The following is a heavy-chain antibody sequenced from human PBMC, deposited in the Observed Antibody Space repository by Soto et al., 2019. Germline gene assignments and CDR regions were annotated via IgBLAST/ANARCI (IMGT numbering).Heavy chain of an antibody. CDR1: GGSFGDYY. CDR2: INPSGST. D-gene: IGHD7-27*01. CDR3: ARGRTYRRTGHYHRDVFDP. V-gene: IGHV4-34*01. Sequence: PSETLSLTCAVYGGSFGDYYWSWVRQPPGKGLAWIGDINPSGSTNYNPSLKGRVTLSIDTSKNQFSLELNSVTAADTAVYFCARGRTYRRTGHYHRDVFDPWGQGTLVTVSS. J-gene: IGHJ5*02.